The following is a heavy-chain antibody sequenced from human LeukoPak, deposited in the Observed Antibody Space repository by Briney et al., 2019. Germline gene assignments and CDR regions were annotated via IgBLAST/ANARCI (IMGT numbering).Heavy chain of an antibody. D-gene: IGHD1-26*01. CDR2: ISGANGDT. J-gene: IGHJ4*02. CDR3: ATLWADTAY. V-gene: IGHV1-18*01. CDR1: GYTFTTYS. Sequence: GASVKVSCKASGYTFTTYSITWVRQAPGQGLEWMGWISGANGDTNYAEKFQGRITMTTDSSTSTAYMDLRSLTPDDTGLYYCATLWADTAYWGQGTLVTVSS.